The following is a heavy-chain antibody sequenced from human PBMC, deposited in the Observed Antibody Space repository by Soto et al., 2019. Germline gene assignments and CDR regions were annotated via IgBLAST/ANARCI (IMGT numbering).Heavy chain of an antibody. CDR1: GFTFDDYA. J-gene: IGHJ6*02. D-gene: IGHD1-1*01. CDR2: ISWNSGSI. Sequence: SLRLSCAASGFTFDDYAMHWVRQAPGKGLEWVSGISWNSGSIGYADSVKGRFTISRDNAKNSLYLQMNSLRAEDTALYYCAKDIGTLYYYYGMDVWGQGTTVTVSS. CDR3: AKDIGTLYYYYGMDV. V-gene: IGHV3-9*01.